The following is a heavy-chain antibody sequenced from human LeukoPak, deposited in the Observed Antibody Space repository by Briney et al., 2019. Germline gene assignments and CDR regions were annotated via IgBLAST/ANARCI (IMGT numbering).Heavy chain of an antibody. CDR2: ISSSSSYI. D-gene: IGHD6-13*01. CDR1: GFTFSSYS. CDR3: AGDRSQAYGMDV. V-gene: IGHV3-21*01. Sequence: PGGSLRLSCAASGFTFSSYSMNWVRQAPGKGLEWVSSISSSSSYIYYADSVKGRFTISRDNAKNSLYLQMNSLRAEDTAVYYCAGDRSQAYGMDVWGQGTTVTVSS. J-gene: IGHJ6*02.